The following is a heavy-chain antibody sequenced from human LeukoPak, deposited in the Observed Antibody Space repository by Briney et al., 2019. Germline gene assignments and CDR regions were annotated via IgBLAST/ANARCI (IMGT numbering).Heavy chain of an antibody. V-gene: IGHV3-7*01. CDR2: IKEDGSEK. Sequence: GGSLRLSCAASGFMFSSYWMSWVRQAPGKGLEWVADIKEDGSEKSYVDSVKGRFTISRDNAKNSLYLQMNTLRAEDTAVYYCAKDPDCTSGVCYTFFDYWGQGTLVTVSS. D-gene: IGHD2-8*01. CDR3: AKDPDCTSGVCYTFFDY. CDR1: GFMFSSYW. J-gene: IGHJ4*02.